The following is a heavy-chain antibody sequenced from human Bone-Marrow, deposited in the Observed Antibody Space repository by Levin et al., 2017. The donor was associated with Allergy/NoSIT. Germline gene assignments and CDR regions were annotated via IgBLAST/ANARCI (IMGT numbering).Heavy chain of an antibody. D-gene: IGHD3-3*01. CDR2: IWAGGGRQ. V-gene: IGHV3-33*06. J-gene: IGHJ4*02. Sequence: GGSLRLSCAASGFTFSSYGMHWVRQAPGKGLEWVAVIWAGGGRQDYLDSVRGRFIVSKDTSKNTAYLQMNSLRVEDTATYYCAKDYLSGPSDYWGLGTLVTVSS. CDR1: GFTFSSYG. CDR3: AKDYLSGPSDY.